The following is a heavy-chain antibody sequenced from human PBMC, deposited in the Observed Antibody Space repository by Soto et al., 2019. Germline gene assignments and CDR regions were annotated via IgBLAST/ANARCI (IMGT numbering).Heavy chain of an antibody. D-gene: IGHD3-9*01. CDR3: ASGDYDSLTGYYCWDYSGMDV. CDR2: IIAIFGTE. Sequence: QVQLVQSGAEVKKPGSSVKLSCKASGGTFSSYAISWVRQAPGQGLEWMGGIIAIFGTENYAQKFQGRVTITADESTSTAYMELSSLRAEDTAVYYCASGDYDSLTGYYCWDYSGMDVWGQGTTVTVSS. J-gene: IGHJ6*02. CDR1: GGTFSSYA. V-gene: IGHV1-69*01.